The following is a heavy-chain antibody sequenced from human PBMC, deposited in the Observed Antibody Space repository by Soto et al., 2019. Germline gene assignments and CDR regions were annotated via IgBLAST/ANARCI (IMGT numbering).Heavy chain of an antibody. CDR2: IHAGNGNT. CDR3: ARGVAFLDY. D-gene: IGHD2-15*01. Sequence: ASVKVSCKASGYTLSSYAIHWVRQAPGQGLEWMGWIHAGNGNTKYSQSFQGRVTISRDTSATTAYMELNSLRSEDTAVYYCARGVAFLDYWGQGTLVTVSS. V-gene: IGHV1-3*01. CDR1: GYTLSSYA. J-gene: IGHJ4*02.